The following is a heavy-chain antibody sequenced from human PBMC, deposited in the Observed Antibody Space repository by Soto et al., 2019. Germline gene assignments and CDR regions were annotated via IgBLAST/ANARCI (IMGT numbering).Heavy chain of an antibody. CDR3: ARGLYYYDSSGYYGGWFDP. J-gene: IGHJ5*02. V-gene: IGHV1-46*01. CDR1: GYTFTSYY. Sequence: RASVKVSCKASGYTFTSYYMHWVRQAPGQGLEWMGIINPSGGSTSYAQKFQGRVTMTRDTSTSTVYMELSSLRSEDTAVYYCARGLYYYDSSGYYGGWFDPWGQGTLVTVSS. CDR2: INPSGGST. D-gene: IGHD3-22*01.